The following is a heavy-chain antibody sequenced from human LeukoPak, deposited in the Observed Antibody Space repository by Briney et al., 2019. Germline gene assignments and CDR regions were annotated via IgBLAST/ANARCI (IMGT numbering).Heavy chain of an antibody. D-gene: IGHD1-1*01. CDR2: ISYDGDNK. J-gene: IGHJ4*02. V-gene: IGHV3-30*14. Sequence: GGSLRLSCAASGFTFSSYPMHWVRQTPGKGLEWVAVISYDGDNKYYADSVRGRFTISRDNSKNTLYLQMNSLRAEDTAVYYCARDLRGGNNWNDVGFDYWGQGTLVTVSS. CDR3: ARDLRGGNNWNDVGFDY. CDR1: GFTFSSYP.